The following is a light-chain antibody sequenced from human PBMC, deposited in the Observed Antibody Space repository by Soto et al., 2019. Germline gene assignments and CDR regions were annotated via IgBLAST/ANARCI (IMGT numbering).Light chain of an antibody. CDR3: SSYASSSTLYV. CDR2: HVS. Sequence: QSALTQPASVSGSPGQSITISCTGTSSDVGGYNYVSWYQQHPGKAPKLMIYHVSNRPSGVSNRFSGSKSGHTASLTISGLQAEDEADYYCSSYASSSTLYVFGAGTKLTVL. V-gene: IGLV2-14*03. J-gene: IGLJ1*01. CDR1: SSDVGGYNY.